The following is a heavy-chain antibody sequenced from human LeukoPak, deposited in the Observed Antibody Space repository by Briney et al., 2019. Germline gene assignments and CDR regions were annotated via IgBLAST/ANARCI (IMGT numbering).Heavy chain of an antibody. CDR1: GFTFSSYS. CDR2: ISDSGART. V-gene: IGHV3-23*01. Sequence: GGSLRLSCAASGFTFSSYSMTWVRQAPGKGLEWVSTISDSGARTNYADSAKGRFTISRDNSMNTLYLQMNSLRADDTAVYYCASDYFLDYWGQGTLVTVSS. D-gene: IGHD6-25*01. CDR3: ASDYFLDY. J-gene: IGHJ4*02.